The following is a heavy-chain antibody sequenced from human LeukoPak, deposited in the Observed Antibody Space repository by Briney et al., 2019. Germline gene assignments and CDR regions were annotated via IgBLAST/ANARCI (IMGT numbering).Heavy chain of an antibody. J-gene: IGHJ3*02. CDR3: ARDSSPYDSSAYWDAFDI. Sequence: GVSLRLSCAASGFTFSSYSMNWVRQAPGKGLEWVSSISSSSSYIYYADSVKGRFTISRDNAKNSLYLKMNSLRAEDTAVYYCARDSSPYDSSAYWDAFDIWGQGTMVTVSS. CDR2: ISSSSSYI. V-gene: IGHV3-21*01. CDR1: GFTFSSYS. D-gene: IGHD3-22*01.